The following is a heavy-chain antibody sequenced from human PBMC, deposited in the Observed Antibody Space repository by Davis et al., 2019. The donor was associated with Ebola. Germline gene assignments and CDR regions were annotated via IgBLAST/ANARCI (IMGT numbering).Heavy chain of an antibody. V-gene: IGHV3-30*04. CDR3: ARVPRLWAALDY. CDR1: GFTFNDYA. J-gene: IGHJ4*02. CDR2: ISYDGKNK. Sequence: GESLKISCAASGFTFNDYAIHWVRQAPGKGLEWVALISYDGKNKYYADFVKGRFTISRDNSKNTLSLQLNSLKVEDTAVYYCARVPRLWAALDYWGQGTRVIVSS. D-gene: IGHD2-21*01.